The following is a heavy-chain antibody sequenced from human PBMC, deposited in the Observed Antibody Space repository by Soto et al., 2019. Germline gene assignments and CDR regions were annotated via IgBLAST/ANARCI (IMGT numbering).Heavy chain of an antibody. D-gene: IGHD3-22*01. CDR1: GFSLSNARMG. Sequence: SGPTLVNPTETLTLTCTVSGFSLSNARMGVSWIRQPPGKALEWLAHIFSNDEKSYSTSLKSRLTISKDTSKSQVVLTMTNMDPVDTATYYCARIGEDYDSSGYYLMEYYFDYWRQGTLVTVSS. CDR2: IFSNDEK. J-gene: IGHJ4*02. V-gene: IGHV2-26*01. CDR3: ARIGEDYDSSGYYLMEYYFDY.